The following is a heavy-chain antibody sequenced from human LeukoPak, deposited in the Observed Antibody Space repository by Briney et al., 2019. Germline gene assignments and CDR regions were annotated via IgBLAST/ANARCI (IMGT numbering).Heavy chain of an antibody. V-gene: IGHV3-53*01. D-gene: IGHD3-9*01. J-gene: IGHJ4*02. CDR2: ISSGGNT. CDR1: GFSVSNSY. CDR3: VSHSDSLTSYSFDY. Sequence: PGGSLRLSCAASGFSVSNSYMTWVRQAPGKGLEWVSIISSGGNTIYADSVKGRFTISRDISKNTVSLQMNSLRAEDTAVYYCVSHSDSLTSYSFDYWGPGTLVTVSS.